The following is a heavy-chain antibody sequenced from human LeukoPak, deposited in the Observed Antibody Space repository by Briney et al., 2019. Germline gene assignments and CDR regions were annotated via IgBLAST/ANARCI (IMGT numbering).Heavy chain of an antibody. CDR1: GYTFTGYY. J-gene: IGHJ5*02. D-gene: IGHD3-10*01. CDR2: INPNSGGT. V-gene: IGHV1-2*02. Sequence: GASVKVSCKASGYTFTGYYMHWVRQAPGQGLEWMGWINPNSGGTNYAQKLQGRVTMTTDTSTSTAYMELRSLRSDDTAVYYCARDRRYYYGSGGANHWGQGTLVTVSS. CDR3: ARDRRYYYGSGGANH.